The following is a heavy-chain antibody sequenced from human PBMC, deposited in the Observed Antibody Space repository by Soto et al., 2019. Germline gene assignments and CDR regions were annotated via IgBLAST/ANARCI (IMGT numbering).Heavy chain of an antibody. CDR1: GCSISSSSYY. CDR3: ATVWLGEAQH. D-gene: IGHD3-10*01. Sequence: QLQLQESGPGLVKPSETLSLTCTVSGCSISSSSYYWGWIRQPPGKGLEWIGSIYYSGSTYYNPSLKSRVTISVDTSKKQFSLKLRSVTAADTAVYYCATVWLGEAQHWGQGTLVTVSS. V-gene: IGHV4-39*01. CDR2: IYYSGST. J-gene: IGHJ1*01.